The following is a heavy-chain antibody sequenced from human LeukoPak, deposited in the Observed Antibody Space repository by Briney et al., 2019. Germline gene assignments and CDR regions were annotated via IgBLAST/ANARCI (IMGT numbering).Heavy chain of an antibody. Sequence: GGSLRLSCAASGFTFSNYCMNWVRQAPGKGLEWLAYISSTSSAIYYADSLKGRFTISRDNAKNSLYLQMNSLRAEDTAVYYCARVIGSYGDSAYWGQGTLVTVSS. CDR3: ARVIGSYGDSAY. J-gene: IGHJ4*02. V-gene: IGHV3-48*04. D-gene: IGHD3-16*01. CDR2: ISSTSSAI. CDR1: GFTFSNYC.